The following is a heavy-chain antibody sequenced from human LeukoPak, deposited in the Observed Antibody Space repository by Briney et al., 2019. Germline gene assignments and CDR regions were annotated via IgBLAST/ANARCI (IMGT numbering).Heavy chain of an antibody. Sequence: ASVKVSCKASGYTFTSYDINWVRQATGQGLEWMGWMNPNSANTGYAQKFQGRVSMTRNNSISTAYMELSSLRSEDTAVYYCARAHCSSASCYPKDAFDIWGQGTMVTVSS. CDR3: ARAHCSSASCYPKDAFDI. CDR1: GYTFTSYD. J-gene: IGHJ3*02. V-gene: IGHV1-8*01. CDR2: MNPNSANT. D-gene: IGHD2-2*01.